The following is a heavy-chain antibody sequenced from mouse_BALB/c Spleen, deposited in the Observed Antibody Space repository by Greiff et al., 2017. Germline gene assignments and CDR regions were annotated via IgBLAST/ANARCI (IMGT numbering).Heavy chain of an antibody. Sequence: QVQLQQSGAELVKPGASVKLSCKASGYTFTSYWMHWVKQRPGQGLEWIGEINPSNGRTNYNEKFKSKATLTVDKSSSTAYMQLSSLTSEDSAVYYCAIYDGYHYYAMDYWGQGTSVTVSS. D-gene: IGHD2-3*01. CDR2: INPSNGRT. CDR3: AIYDGYHYYAMDY. V-gene: IGHV1S81*02. CDR1: GYTFTSYW. J-gene: IGHJ4*01.